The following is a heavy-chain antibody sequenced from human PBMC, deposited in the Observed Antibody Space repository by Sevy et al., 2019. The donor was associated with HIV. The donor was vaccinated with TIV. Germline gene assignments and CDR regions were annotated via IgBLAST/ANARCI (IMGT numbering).Heavy chain of an antibody. D-gene: IGHD2-15*01. V-gene: IGHV1-69*13. CDR1: GGTFSSYA. Sequence: ASVKVSCKASGGTFSSYAISWVRQAPGQRLEWMGGIIPIFGTANYAQKFQGRVTITADESTSTAYMELSSLRSEDTAVYYCARYAGSSEYYYYGMDVWGQGTTVTVSS. CDR3: ARYAGSSEYYYYGMDV. CDR2: IIPIFGTA. J-gene: IGHJ6*02.